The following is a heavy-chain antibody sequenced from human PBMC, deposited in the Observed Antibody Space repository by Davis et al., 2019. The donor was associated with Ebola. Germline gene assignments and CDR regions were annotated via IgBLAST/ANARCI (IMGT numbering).Heavy chain of an antibody. Sequence: AASVKVSCKASGYTFTTYAMHWVRQAPGQGLEWMGWINPNSGGTNYAQKFQGWVTMTRDTSISTAYMELSRLRSDDTAVYYCARVAITRVAGTTGDYYYYYYGMDVWGQGTTVTVSS. CDR2: INPNSGGT. CDR1: GYTFTTYA. V-gene: IGHV1-2*04. CDR3: ARVAITRVAGTTGDYYYYYYGMDV. D-gene: IGHD6-19*01. J-gene: IGHJ6*02.